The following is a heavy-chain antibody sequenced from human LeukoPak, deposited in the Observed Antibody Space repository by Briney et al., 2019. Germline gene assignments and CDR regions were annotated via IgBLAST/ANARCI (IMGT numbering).Heavy chain of an antibody. CDR2: ISPGDSDT. V-gene: IGHV5-51*01. Sequence: GESLKIPCKSSGYTFTGYWIGWVRQMPGKGLEWMGIISPGDSDTRYSPSFQGQVTMSADKSINTAYLQWGSLKASDTAMYYCARGRGATVITNFDYWGQGTLVTVSS. CDR3: ARGRGATVITNFDY. D-gene: IGHD4-23*01. CDR1: GYTFTGYW. J-gene: IGHJ4*02.